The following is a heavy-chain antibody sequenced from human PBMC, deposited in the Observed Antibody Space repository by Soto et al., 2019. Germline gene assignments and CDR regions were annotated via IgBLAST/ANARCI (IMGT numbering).Heavy chain of an antibody. CDR1: GYTFTSYD. Sequence: ASVKVSCKASGYTFTSYDINWVRQATGQGLEWMGWMNPNSGNTGYAQKFQGRVTMTRNTSISTAYMELSSLRSEDTAVYYCASRLMGCSGGSCYSDAFDIWGQGTMVTVSS. V-gene: IGHV1-8*01. J-gene: IGHJ3*02. CDR2: MNPNSGNT. CDR3: ASRLMGCSGGSCYSDAFDI. D-gene: IGHD2-15*01.